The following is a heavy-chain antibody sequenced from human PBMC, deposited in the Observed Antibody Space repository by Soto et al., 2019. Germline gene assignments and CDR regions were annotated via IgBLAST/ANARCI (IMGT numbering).Heavy chain of an antibody. Sequence: QAQLVQSGAEVKKPGASVKVSCKASGYTLTNFYIHWVRQAPGQGLEWMGIINPNGGSTNYAHNFQGRVTITRDTSTSTVYMDLSSLRSEDTAVYYCARGLGSGDYWGRGTLVTVSS. D-gene: IGHD6-25*01. V-gene: IGHV1-46*03. CDR2: INPNGGST. J-gene: IGHJ4*02. CDR3: ARGLGSGDY. CDR1: GYTLTNFY.